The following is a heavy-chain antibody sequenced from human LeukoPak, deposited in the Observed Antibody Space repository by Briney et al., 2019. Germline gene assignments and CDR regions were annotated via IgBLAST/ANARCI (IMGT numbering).Heavy chain of an antibody. Sequence: SETLSLTCSVSGGSISTYQWSWIRQPPGKGLEWIGNVYKSGSTNYNPSLKSRVTISVDMSKKEFSLKLTSVTGADTAVYYCARDGPQWLAQFDYWGQGDLDTVSS. CDR2: VYKSGST. CDR3: ARDGPQWLAQFDY. CDR1: GGSISTYQ. D-gene: IGHD6-19*01. J-gene: IGHJ4*01. V-gene: IGHV4-59*12.